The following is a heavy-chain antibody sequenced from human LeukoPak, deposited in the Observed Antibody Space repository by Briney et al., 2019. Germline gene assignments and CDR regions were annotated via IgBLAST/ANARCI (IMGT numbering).Heavy chain of an antibody. V-gene: IGHV4-39*01. CDR3: ASSPWGDYYFDY. CDR1: GGSISSSSYY. CDR2: IYYSGNT. J-gene: IGHJ4*02. Sequence: KPSETLSLTCTVSGGSISSSSYYWGWIRQPPGKGLEWIGSIYYSGNTYYNPSLKSRVTISADTSKKQFSMELSSVTAADTAVYYCASSPWGDYYFDYWGQGTLVTVSS. D-gene: IGHD2-21*02.